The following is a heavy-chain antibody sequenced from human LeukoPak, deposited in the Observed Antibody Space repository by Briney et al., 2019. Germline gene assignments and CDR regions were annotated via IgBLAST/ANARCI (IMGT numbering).Heavy chain of an antibody. D-gene: IGHD2-21*02. CDR2: INPNSGGT. CDR3: ARESCGGDCSSGDEYYFDY. J-gene: IGHJ4*02. CDR1: GYTFTGYY. V-gene: IGHV1-2*04. Sequence: ASVKVSCKASGYTFTGYYMHWVRQAPGQGLEWMGWINPNSGGTNYAQKFQGWVTMTRDTSISTAYMELSRLRSDDTAVYYCARESCGGDCSSGDEYYFDYWGQGTLVTVSS.